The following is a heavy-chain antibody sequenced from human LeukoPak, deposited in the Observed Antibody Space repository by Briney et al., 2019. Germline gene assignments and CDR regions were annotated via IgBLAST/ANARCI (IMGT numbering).Heavy chain of an antibody. CDR1: GGSISSYY. J-gene: IGHJ4*02. D-gene: IGHD3-3*01. CDR2: IYTSGST. V-gene: IGHV4-4*09. CDR3: ARLRQWDFWSGYYLDY. Sequence: SETLSLTCTVSGGSISSYYWSWIRQPPGKGLEWIGYIYTSGSTNYNPSLKSRVTISVDTSKNQFSLKLSSVTAADTAVYYCARLRQWDFWSGYYLDYWGQGTLVTVSS.